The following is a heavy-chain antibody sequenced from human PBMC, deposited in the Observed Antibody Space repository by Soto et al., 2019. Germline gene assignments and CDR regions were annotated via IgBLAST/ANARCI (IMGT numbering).Heavy chain of an antibody. J-gene: IGHJ6*02. CDR3: ARDLGAPGRGSAVGYYYHYGMDV. CDR1: EFTFSSYW. Sequence: EVQLVESGGGLVQPGGSLRLSCAASEFTFSSYWMNWVRQAPGKGLEWVANIKEDGSEKYYVDSVKGRFTISRDNAKNSLYLQMNCLRGEDTAVYYCARDLGAPGRGSAVGYYYHYGMDVWGQGTTVTVSS. V-gene: IGHV3-7*05. CDR2: IKEDGSEK. D-gene: IGHD2-2*01.